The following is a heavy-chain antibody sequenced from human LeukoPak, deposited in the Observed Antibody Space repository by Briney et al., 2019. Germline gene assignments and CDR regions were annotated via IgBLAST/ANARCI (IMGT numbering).Heavy chain of an antibody. CDR1: GGSFSGYH. V-gene: IGHV4-34*01. CDR3: ARGKIAARRLYNWFDP. Sequence: SETLSLTCAVYGGSFSGYHWSWIRQPPGKGLEWIGEINHSGSTNYNPSLKSRVTISVDTSKNQFSLKLSSVTAADTAVYYCARGKIAARRLYNWFDPWGQGTLVTVSS. CDR2: INHSGST. D-gene: IGHD6-6*01. J-gene: IGHJ5*02.